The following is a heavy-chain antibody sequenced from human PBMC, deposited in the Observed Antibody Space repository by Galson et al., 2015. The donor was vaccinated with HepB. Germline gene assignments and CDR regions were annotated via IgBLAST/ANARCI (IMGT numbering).Heavy chain of an antibody. V-gene: IGHV3-74*01. CDR2: IDTDGSST. Sequence: SLRLSCAASGFTFSNYGMHWVRQAPGKGLVWVSRIDTDGSSTAYADSVKGRFTISRDNAKNTLYLQMNTLRAEDTAVYYCARSVYSSGWYTLWGQGTLVTVSS. J-gene: IGHJ4*02. D-gene: IGHD6-19*01. CDR1: GFTFSNYG. CDR3: ARSVYSSGWYTL.